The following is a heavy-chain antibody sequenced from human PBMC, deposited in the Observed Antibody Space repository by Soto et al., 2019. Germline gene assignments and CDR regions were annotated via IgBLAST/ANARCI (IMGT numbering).Heavy chain of an antibody. V-gene: IGHV4-34*01. CDR2: INHSGST. D-gene: IGHD4-17*01. CDR1: SGSFSGYY. CDR3: ARTATVTTYWFAP. J-gene: IGHJ5*02. Sequence: SETLSLTCAVYSGSFSGYYWSWIRQPPGKGLEWIGEINHSGSTNYNPSLKSRVTISVDTSKNQFSLKLSSVTAADTAVYYCARTATVTTYWFAPWGQGTLVTVSS.